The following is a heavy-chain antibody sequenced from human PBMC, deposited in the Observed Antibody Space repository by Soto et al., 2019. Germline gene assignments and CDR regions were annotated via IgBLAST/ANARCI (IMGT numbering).Heavy chain of an antibody. V-gene: IGHV4-59*01. CDR3: AKYRRTEAEGFTLDY. J-gene: IGHJ4*02. Sequence: SETLSLTCTVSGDSINNYYWSWIRHPPGKRLEWIGYIYYTGSTTYNPSLESRVTMSVDTSKDQFSLKLNSVNAADTAVYYCAKYRRTEAEGFTLDYWGRGTLVTVSS. CDR2: IYYTGST. CDR1: GDSINNYY. D-gene: IGHD6-13*01.